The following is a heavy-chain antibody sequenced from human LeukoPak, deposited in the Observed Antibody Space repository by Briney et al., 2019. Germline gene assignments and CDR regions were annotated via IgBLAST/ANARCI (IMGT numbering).Heavy chain of an antibody. CDR2: IIPILGIA. D-gene: IGHD2-21*02. J-gene: IGHJ3*02. CDR3: ARDLGYCGGDCYSYDI. V-gene: IGHV1-69*04. CDR1: GGTFSSYA. Sequence: SVKVSCKASGGTFSSYAISWVRQAPGQGLEWMGRIIPILGIANYAQKFQGRVTITADKSTCTAYMELSSLRSEDTAVYYCARDLGYCGGDCYSYDIWGQGTMVTVSS.